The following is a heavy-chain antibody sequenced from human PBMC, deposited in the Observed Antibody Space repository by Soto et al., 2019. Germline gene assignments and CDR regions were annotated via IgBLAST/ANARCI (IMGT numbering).Heavy chain of an antibody. Sequence: GGSLRLSCAASGVTFRNACVSGVRKAPGKGLEGVGRIKRKIHSGTTDSAAPVKGRFTISRDDAKNTLYLQMNSLKTEDTALYYCATYGGYYWRAFDIWGQGTMVTVSS. CDR2: IKRKIHSGTT. D-gene: IGHD3-22*01. J-gene: IGHJ3*02. CDR1: GVTFRNAC. CDR3: ATYGGYYWRAFDI. V-gene: IGHV3-15*01.